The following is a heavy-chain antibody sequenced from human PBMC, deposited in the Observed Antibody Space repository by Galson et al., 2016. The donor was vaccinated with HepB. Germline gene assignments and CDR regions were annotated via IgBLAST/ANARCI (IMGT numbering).Heavy chain of an antibody. V-gene: IGHV3-53*01. J-gene: IGHJ6*02. CDR3: ARDGGGTGGYYYYVMDV. CDR2: IYSGGST. Sequence: SLRLSCAASGFTVSSNYMSWVRQAPGKGLEWVSVIYSGGSTYYADSVKGRFTISRENAKNSLYLQMNSLRDEDTAVYYCARDGGGTGGYYYYVMDVWGQGTTVTVSS. CDR1: GFTVSSNY. D-gene: IGHD1-14*01.